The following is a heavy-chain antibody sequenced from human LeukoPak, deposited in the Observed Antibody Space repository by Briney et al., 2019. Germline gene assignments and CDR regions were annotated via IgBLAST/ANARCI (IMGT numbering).Heavy chain of an antibody. Sequence: GGSLRLSCAASGFTFSSYGMSWVRQAPGKGLEWVSAISGNGGSTYYADSVKGRFTISRDNSKNTLYLQMNSLRAEDTAVYYCAKGLRYGDYGDDAFDIWGQGTMVTVSS. V-gene: IGHV3-23*01. J-gene: IGHJ3*02. CDR3: AKGLRYGDYGDDAFDI. CDR1: GFTFSSYG. D-gene: IGHD4-17*01. CDR2: ISGNGGST.